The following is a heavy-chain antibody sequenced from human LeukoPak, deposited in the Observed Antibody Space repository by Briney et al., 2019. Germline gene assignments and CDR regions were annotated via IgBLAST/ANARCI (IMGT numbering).Heavy chain of an antibody. D-gene: IGHD6-13*01. Sequence: SETLSLTCTVSGDSITSYFWSWIRQPPGRGLEWIGYVFYIGSTNYNPSLKSRVTLSVDTSKNQFSLNLRSVTAADTAVYYCARGPFRDSSSWYYFDYWGQGTLVTVSS. V-gene: IGHV4-59*01. J-gene: IGHJ4*02. CDR3: ARGPFRDSSSWYYFDY. CDR2: VFYIGST. CDR1: GDSITSYF.